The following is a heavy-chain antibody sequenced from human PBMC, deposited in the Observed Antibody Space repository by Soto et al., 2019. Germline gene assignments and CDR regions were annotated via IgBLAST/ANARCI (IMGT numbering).Heavy chain of an antibody. CDR1: GGSISSCSYY. CDR2: IYYSGST. V-gene: IGHV4-39*07. D-gene: IGHD1-26*01. CDR3: ARVGATTFFAFDI. J-gene: IGHJ3*02. Sequence: SETLSLTCTVSGGSISSCSYYWGWIRQPPGKGLEWIGSIYYSGSTYYNPSLKSRVTISVDTSKNQISLKLSSVTAADAAVYYCARVGATTFFAFDIWGQGTMVTVSS.